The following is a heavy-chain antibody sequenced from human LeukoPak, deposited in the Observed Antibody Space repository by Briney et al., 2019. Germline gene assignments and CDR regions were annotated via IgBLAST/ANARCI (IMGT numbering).Heavy chain of an antibody. CDR2: ISGLSGRT. Sequence: PGGSLRLSCATSGFSFSSYGMSWVRQAPGKGLEWVSSISGLSGRTYYADSVKGRVTISRDNSKNALSLQMNSLRAEDTAVYYCAKALYDSTGDGYWGQGTLVTISS. CDR1: GFSFSSYG. CDR3: AKALYDSTGDGY. D-gene: IGHD7-27*01. V-gene: IGHV3-23*01. J-gene: IGHJ4*02.